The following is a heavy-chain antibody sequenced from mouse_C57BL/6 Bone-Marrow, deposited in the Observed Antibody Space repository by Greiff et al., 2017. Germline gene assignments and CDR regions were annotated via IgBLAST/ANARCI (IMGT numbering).Heavy chain of an antibody. V-gene: IGHV3-6*01. D-gene: IGHD1-1*01. CDR1: GYSITSCYF. CDR2: ISYDGSN. J-gene: IGHJ1*03. Sequence: EVQLVESGPGLVKPSQSLSLTCSVTGYSITSCYFWNWIRQFPGNKLEWMGYISYDGSNNYNPSFKNRISIPRDTSKNQFFLKLNSVTTEDTATYYCARDYDGRRYWYFDVWGTGTTVTVSS. CDR3: ARDYDGRRYWYFDV.